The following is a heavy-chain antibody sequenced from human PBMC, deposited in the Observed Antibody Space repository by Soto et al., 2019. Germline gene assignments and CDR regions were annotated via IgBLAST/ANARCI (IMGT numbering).Heavy chain of an antibody. CDR1: GDSSSVYY. CDR3: ARCAMVYQYYFDY. J-gene: IGHJ4*02. CDR2: IYYGGST. D-gene: IGHD5-18*01. Sequence: SETLSLTCTVSGDSSSVYYWSWFRQPPGEGLEWIGYIYYGGSTNYNPSLESRVTMSVDRSKNQFSLRLTSVTAADTAVYYCARCAMVYQYYFDYWGQGALVTVSS. V-gene: IGHV4-59*08.